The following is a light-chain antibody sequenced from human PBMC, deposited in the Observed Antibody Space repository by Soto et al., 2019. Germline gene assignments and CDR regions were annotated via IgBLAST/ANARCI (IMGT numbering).Light chain of an antibody. Sequence: IVVTQSPDTLSVSPGERAALSCRASESVGSNLAWYQQKPGQAPRLLIYGASTRAIGIPIRFSGSGSGTEFTLNISSLQSEDFAVYYCQQYEKWWTFGQGTKVDIK. CDR2: GAS. J-gene: IGKJ1*01. CDR3: QQYEKWWT. V-gene: IGKV3-15*01. CDR1: ESVGSN.